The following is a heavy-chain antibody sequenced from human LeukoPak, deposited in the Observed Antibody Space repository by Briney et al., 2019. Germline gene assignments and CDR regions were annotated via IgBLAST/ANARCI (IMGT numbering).Heavy chain of an antibody. CDR1: GDSISTTNSY. Sequence: PSETLSLTCTVSGDSISTTNSYRGWIRQPPGKGLEWIGSFYSGSSYYNPSLKSRVTISADTSKNQFSLKLSSVTAADTAVYYCARHGYSFQFDYWGQGTLVTVSS. D-gene: IGHD5-18*01. CDR3: ARHGYSFQFDY. CDR2: FYSGSS. J-gene: IGHJ4*02. V-gene: IGHV4-39*01.